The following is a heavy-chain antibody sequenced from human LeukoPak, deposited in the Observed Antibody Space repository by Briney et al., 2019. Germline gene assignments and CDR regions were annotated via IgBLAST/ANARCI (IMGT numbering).Heavy chain of an antibody. J-gene: IGHJ4*02. Sequence: GGSLRLSCAASGFTFSSYAMSWVRQAPGKGLEWVSAISDSGGSTYYADSVKGQFTISRDNSKNTLYLQMNSLRAADTAVYSCAKHDGSSWFYVNWGQGTLVTVSS. D-gene: IGHD6-13*01. CDR1: GFTFSSYA. CDR2: ISDSGGST. V-gene: IGHV3-23*01. CDR3: AKHDGSSWFYVN.